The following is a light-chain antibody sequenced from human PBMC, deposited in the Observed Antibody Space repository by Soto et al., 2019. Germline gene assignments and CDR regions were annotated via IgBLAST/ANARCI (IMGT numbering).Light chain of an antibody. CDR3: QQSNNWPPLT. CDR2: GAS. J-gene: IGKJ4*01. V-gene: IGKV3-15*01. CDR1: QSVSSN. Sequence: EIAMTQSPATLSVSPGERATLSCRASQSVSSNLAWYQQKPGQAPRLLIYGASNRATGIPARFSGSGSGTEFTLTISSLQSEDFAVYYCQQSNNWPPLTVGGGTQVDIK.